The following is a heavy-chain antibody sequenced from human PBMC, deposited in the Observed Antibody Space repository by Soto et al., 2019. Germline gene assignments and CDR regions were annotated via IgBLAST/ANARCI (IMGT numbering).Heavy chain of an antibody. CDR3: ARMGGRYNRGWFYP. D-gene: IGHD3-16*01. Sequence: QLVQSGAEVKKPGSSVRVSCRASGATFSTYPLTWVRQAPGHGLEWMGGIIPVSGSTTYTQKLFDRLTITADISTKTSYMELSGLRPEDTAVYYCARMGGRYNRGWFYPWGQGTLVIVSS. CDR1: GATFSTYP. V-gene: IGHV1-69*06. CDR2: IIPVSGST. J-gene: IGHJ5*02.